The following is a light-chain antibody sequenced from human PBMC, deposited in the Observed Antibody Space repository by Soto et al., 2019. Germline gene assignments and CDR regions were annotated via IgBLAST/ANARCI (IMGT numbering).Light chain of an antibody. J-gene: IGKJ2*01. CDR2: GAS. CDR3: QQYGSSPPYT. CDR1: QSVSSSY. Sequence: EIVLTQSPGTLSLSPGERATLSCRASQSVSSSYLAWYHQKPGQAPRLLIYGASSRATASTDRFSGSGSGTDFTLTISRLEPEDFAVYYCQQYGSSPPYTFGQGTQLEIK. V-gene: IGKV3-20*01.